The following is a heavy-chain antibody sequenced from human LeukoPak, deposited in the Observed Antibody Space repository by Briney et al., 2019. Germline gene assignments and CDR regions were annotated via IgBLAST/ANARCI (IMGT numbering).Heavy chain of an antibody. CDR3: ARVSYYYDSSGYSHFDY. CDR1: GYTFTAYA. D-gene: IGHD3-22*01. V-gene: IGHV1-18*01. J-gene: IGHJ4*02. CDR2: ISAYNGNT. Sequence: GASVKVSCKASGYTFTAYAMNWVRQAPGQGLEWMGWISAYNGNTNYAQKLQGRVTMTTDTSTSTAYMELRSLRSDDTAVYYCARVSYYYDSSGYSHFDYWGQGTLVTVSS.